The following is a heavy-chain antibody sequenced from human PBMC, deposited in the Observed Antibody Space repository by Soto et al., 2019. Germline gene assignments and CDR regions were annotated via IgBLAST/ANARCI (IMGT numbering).Heavy chain of an antibody. V-gene: IGHV3-11*01. CDR1: GFTFSDYY. J-gene: IGHJ4*02. CDR2: MSSSGNDI. D-gene: IGHD3-10*01. Sequence: QVQLVECGGGLVKPGGSLRLSCAASGFTFSDYYMTWIRQAPGKGLEWVSYMSSSGNDIYYADSVKGRFTISRDNTENSLFLQMNSLRAEDTAIYYCARVWGGFGELYTYFDYWGQGTLVTVSS. CDR3: ARVWGGFGELYTYFDY.